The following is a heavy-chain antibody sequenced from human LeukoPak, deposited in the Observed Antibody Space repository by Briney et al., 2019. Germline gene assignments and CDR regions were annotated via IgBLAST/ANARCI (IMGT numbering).Heavy chain of an antibody. CDR3: ARESTHYNRALFFDN. D-gene: IGHD3-9*01. CDR2: MNFNSGGT. CDR1: GYTFTGYY. V-gene: IGHV1-2*02. Sequence: ASVKVSCKASGYTFTGYYMHWVRQAPGQGLEWMGWMNFNSGGTNYAQKFQDRVTMTRDTSISTAYLEVSRLRSDDTAVYYCARESTHYNRALFFDNWGQGTMVTVSS. J-gene: IGHJ3*02.